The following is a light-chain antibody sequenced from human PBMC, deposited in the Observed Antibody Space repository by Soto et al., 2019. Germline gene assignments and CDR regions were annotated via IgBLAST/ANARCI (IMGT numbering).Light chain of an antibody. V-gene: IGLV2-23*01. J-gene: IGLJ2*01. CDR3: CSYAGSSTDVV. Sequence: QSALTQPASVSGSPGQSITISCTGTSSDVGTYNLVSWYQQHPGKAPKLIISEGSKRPSGVSNRFSGSKSGNTASLTISGLQAEDEADYYCCSYAGSSTDVVFGGGTKLTVL. CDR2: EGS. CDR1: SSDVGTYNL.